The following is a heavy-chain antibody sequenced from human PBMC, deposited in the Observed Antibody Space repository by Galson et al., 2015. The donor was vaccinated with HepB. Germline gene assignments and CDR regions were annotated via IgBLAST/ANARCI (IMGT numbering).Heavy chain of an antibody. D-gene: IGHD6-19*01. CDR1: GYALTELS. J-gene: IGHJ2*01. CDR3: ATVGMRSGWYTTHWYFDL. Sequence: SVKVSCKVSGYALTELSMHWVRQAPGKGLEWMGGFDPEDGETIYAQKFQGRVTMTEDTSTDTAYMELSSLRSEDTAVYYCATVGMRSGWYTTHWYFDLWGRGTLVTVSS. CDR2: FDPEDGET. V-gene: IGHV1-24*01.